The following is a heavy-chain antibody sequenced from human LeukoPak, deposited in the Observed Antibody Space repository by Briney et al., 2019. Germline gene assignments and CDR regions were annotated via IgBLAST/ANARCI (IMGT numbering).Heavy chain of an antibody. V-gene: IGHV3-21*04. Sequence: GSLRLSCAASGFTFSSYIMTWVRQAPGKGLEWVSSITNRGSHVYYADSLKGRFTVSRDNANNSLYLQMDSLRAEDSAVYYCARAVQAAHFDSWGQGTLVTVSS. D-gene: IGHD6-13*01. CDR1: GFTFSSYI. CDR3: ARAVQAAHFDS. CDR2: ITNRGSHV. J-gene: IGHJ4*02.